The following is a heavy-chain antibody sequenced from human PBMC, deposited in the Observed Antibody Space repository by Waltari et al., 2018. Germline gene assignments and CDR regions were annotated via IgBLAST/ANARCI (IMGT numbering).Heavy chain of an antibody. CDR2: IYHSGST. CDR3: ARDDEQQLVNY. J-gene: IGHJ4*02. V-gene: IGHV4-38-2*02. CDR1: GYSLSSGYY. Sequence: QVQLQESGPGLVKPSETLSLTCTVSGYSLSSGYYWGWIRQPPGKGLEWIGSIYHSGSTYYNPSLKSRVTISVDTSKNQFSLKLSSVTAADTAVYYCARDDEQQLVNYWGQGTLVTVSS. D-gene: IGHD6-13*01.